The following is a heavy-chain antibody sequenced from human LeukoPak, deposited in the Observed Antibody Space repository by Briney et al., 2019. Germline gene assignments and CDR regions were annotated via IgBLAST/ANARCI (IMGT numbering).Heavy chain of an antibody. V-gene: IGHV3-30*03. J-gene: IGHJ4*02. CDR2: ISYDGSNK. CDR1: GFTFSSYG. D-gene: IGHD3-22*01. Sequence: GGSLRLSCAASGFTFSSYGMHWVRQAPGRGLEWVAVISYDGSNKYYADSVKGRFTISRDNAKNSLYLQMNSLRAEDTAVYYCARASIVVVIPNYWGQGTLVTVSS. CDR3: ARASIVVVIPNY.